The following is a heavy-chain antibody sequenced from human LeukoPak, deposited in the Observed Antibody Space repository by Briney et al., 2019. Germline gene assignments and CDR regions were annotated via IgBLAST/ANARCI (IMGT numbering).Heavy chain of an antibody. CDR3: AKDRGYCSGGSCMRIDY. CDR1: GFTFSSYG. J-gene: IGHJ4*02. D-gene: IGHD2-15*01. CDR2: ISYDGSNK. V-gene: IGHV3-30*18. Sequence: PGGSLRLSCAASGFTFSSYGMHWVRQAPGKGLERVAVISYDGSNKYYADSVKGRFTISRDNSKNTLYLQMNSLRAEDTAVYYCAKDRGYCSGGSCMRIDYWGQGTLVTVSS.